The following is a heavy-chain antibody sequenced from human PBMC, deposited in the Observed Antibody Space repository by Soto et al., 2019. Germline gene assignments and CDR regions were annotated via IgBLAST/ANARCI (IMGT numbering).Heavy chain of an antibody. V-gene: IGHV3-13*01. D-gene: IGHD2-21*02. J-gene: IGHJ3*02. CDR2: INVAGNT. Sequence: PGGSLRLSCAASGFTFSNYDMHWVRQTTGKGLQWVANINVAGNTYYPVSVKGRFTISRENAKNSVYLHIDNLRAEDTAMYYCTRTADFTSAFDMWGQGTMVTVSS. CDR1: GFTFSNYD. CDR3: TRTADFTSAFDM.